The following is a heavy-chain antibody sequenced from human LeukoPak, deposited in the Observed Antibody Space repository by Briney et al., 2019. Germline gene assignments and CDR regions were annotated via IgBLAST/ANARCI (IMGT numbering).Heavy chain of an antibody. CDR3: ARDTGPVAGVDY. CDR2: IYYSGST. Sequence: SETLSLTCTVSGGSISSYYWSWIRQPPGKGLEWIGYIYYSGSTNYNPSLKSRVTISVDTSKNQFSLKLSSVTAADTAVYYCARDTGPVAGVDYWGQGTLVTVSS. CDR1: GGSISSYY. D-gene: IGHD6-19*01. V-gene: IGHV4-59*01. J-gene: IGHJ4*02.